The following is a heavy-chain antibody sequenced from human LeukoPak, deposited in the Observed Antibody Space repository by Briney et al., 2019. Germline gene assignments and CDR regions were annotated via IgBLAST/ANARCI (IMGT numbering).Heavy chain of an antibody. CDR3: AKDSRGAAYWGEFEY. CDR2: ITKNGDT. CDR1: GFPFDYSA. D-gene: IGHD3-16*01. J-gene: IGHJ4*02. V-gene: IGHV3-43*02. Sequence: PGGSLRLSCAASGFPFDYSALHWLGQGPGKGLEWVSLITKNGDTYYADSVKGQFTISRDNSKNSLYLQMNSLSTEDTAFYYCAKDSRGAAYWGEFEYWGQGTLVTVSS.